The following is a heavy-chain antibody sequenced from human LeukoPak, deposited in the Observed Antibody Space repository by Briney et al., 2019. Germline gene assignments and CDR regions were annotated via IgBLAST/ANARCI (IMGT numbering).Heavy chain of an antibody. J-gene: IGHJ3*02. Sequence: GGSLRLSCAASRFTFGSYAMHWVRQAPGKGLEWVAVISYDGSNKYYADSVKGRFTISRDNYKNTLYLQMNSLRAEDTAVYYCARGGSYLSAFDIWGQGTMVTVSS. CDR3: ARGGSYLSAFDI. CDR1: RFTFGSYA. V-gene: IGHV3-30*14. D-gene: IGHD1-26*01. CDR2: ISYDGSNK.